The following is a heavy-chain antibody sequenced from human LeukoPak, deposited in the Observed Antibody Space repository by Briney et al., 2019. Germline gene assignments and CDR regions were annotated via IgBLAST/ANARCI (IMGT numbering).Heavy chain of an antibody. CDR1: GGSISSHY. V-gene: IGHV4-59*11. CDR2: IHDSGST. J-gene: IGHJ2*01. D-gene: IGHD2-15*01. CDR3: ARVFTNTWYSFWYFDL. Sequence: SQTLSLTCTVSGGSISSHYWSWIRQPPGKGLGRIGYIHDSGSTNYNPSLKSRVSISVDTSENQFSLKLRSVTAADTATYYCARVFTNTWYSFWYFDLWGRGTVVTVSS.